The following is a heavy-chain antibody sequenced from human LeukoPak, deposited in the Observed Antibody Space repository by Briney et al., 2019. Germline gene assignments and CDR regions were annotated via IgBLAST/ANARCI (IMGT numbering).Heavy chain of an antibody. CDR1: GDTLIGYG. Sequence: QPGGSLRLSCVASGDTLIGYGMNWVRQAPGKGLEWISSISSSTTTTYYADSVRGRFTISRDSVKDSLYLHMNSLRAEDTAIYYCARGYSNPPLEYWGQGTPVTVSS. D-gene: IGHD4-11*01. J-gene: IGHJ4*02. CDR2: ISSSTTTT. V-gene: IGHV3-48*01. CDR3: ARGYSNPPLEY.